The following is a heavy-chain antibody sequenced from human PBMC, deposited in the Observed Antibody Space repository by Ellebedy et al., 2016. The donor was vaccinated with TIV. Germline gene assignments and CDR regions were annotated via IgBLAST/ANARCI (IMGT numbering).Heavy chain of an antibody. D-gene: IGHD2-2*03. CDR2: INQDGSEQ. CDR1: GFSFSSYW. J-gene: IGHJ3*02. CDR3: ARDSGYCTSTNCCGDAFDI. V-gene: IGHV3-7*03. Sequence: GGSLRLSCAASGFSFSSYWMTWVRQAPGKGLEWVANINQDGSEQYYVDSVKGRFTISRDNAKNSLYLQMDSLRAEDTAIYYCARDSGYCTSTNCCGDAFDIWGQGTMVTVSS.